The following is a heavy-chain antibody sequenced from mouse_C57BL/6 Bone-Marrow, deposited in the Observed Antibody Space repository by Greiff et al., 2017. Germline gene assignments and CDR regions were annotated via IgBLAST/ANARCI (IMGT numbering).Heavy chain of an antibody. Sequence: EVMLVESGGGLVKPGGSLKLSCAASGFTFSDYGMHWVRQAPEKGLEWVAYISSGSSTIYYADTVKGLFTISRANAKNTLCLQMTSLRSEDTAMYYCARPDGYYVPFADWGQGTLVTVSA. CDR2: ISSGSSTI. D-gene: IGHD2-3*01. CDR1: GFTFSDYG. V-gene: IGHV5-17*01. J-gene: IGHJ3*01. CDR3: ARPDGYYVPFAD.